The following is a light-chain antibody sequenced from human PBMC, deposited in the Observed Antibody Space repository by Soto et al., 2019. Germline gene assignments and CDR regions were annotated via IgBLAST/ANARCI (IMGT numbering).Light chain of an antibody. Sequence: EVVLTQSPATLSLFPGERATLSCRASQSVSSSLAWYQQKPGQPPRVLIYDTSNRATGIPARFSGSGSGTEFTLTITRLEPEDSAVYFCQHYGYSQWTFGQGTKVDIK. J-gene: IGKJ1*01. CDR3: QHYGYSQWT. V-gene: IGKV3-11*01. CDR2: DTS. CDR1: QSVSSS.